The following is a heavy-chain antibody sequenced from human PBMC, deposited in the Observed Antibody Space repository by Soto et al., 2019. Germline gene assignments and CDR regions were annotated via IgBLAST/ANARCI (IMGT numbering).Heavy chain of an antibody. CDR3: AKYCSGGSCYPGRGNWFDP. D-gene: IGHD2-15*01. J-gene: IGHJ5*02. CDR2: IYYSGST. CDR1: GGSISSSSYY. Sequence: SETLSLTCTVSGGSISSSSYYWGWIRQPPGKGLEWIGSIYYSGSTYYNPSLKSRVTISVDTSKNQFSLKLSSVTAADTAVYYCAKYCSGGSCYPGRGNWFDPWGQGTLVTVSS. V-gene: IGHV4-39*01.